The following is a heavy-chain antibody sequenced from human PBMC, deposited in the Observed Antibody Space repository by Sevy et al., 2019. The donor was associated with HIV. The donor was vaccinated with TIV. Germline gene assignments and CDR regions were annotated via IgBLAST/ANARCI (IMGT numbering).Heavy chain of an antibody. Sequence: SQTLSLTCAISGDSVSSNSAAWNWIRQSPSRGLEWLGRTYYRSKWYNDYAVSVKSRITINPDTSKNQLSLQLNSVTPEDTAVYYCAREPRRRVELGAHYYFDYWGQGTLVTVSS. V-gene: IGHV6-1*01. D-gene: IGHD3-3*01. J-gene: IGHJ4*02. CDR3: AREPRRRVELGAHYYFDY. CDR2: TYYRSKWYN. CDR1: GDSVSSNSAA.